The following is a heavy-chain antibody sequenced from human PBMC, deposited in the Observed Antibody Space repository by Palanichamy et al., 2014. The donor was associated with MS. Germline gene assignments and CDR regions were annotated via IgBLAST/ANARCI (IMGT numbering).Heavy chain of an antibody. Sequence: QVQLVQSEAEVKKPGASVKVSCKASGDTLTSYNINWVRQAPGQGLEWMGWISAYNGITNYAQRFQGRVTMTTDTSTSTAYMELRSLRSDDTAVYYCASSVGSGYYYYYMDVWGKGTTVTVSS. CDR2: ISAYNGIT. CDR3: ASSVGSGYYYYYMDV. D-gene: IGHD6-25*01. J-gene: IGHJ6*03. CDR1: GDTLTSYN. V-gene: IGHV1-18*01.